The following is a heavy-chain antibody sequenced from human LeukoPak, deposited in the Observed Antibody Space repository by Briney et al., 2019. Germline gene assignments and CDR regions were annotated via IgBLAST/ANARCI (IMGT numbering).Heavy chain of an antibody. CDR2: IKLDGSEK. CDR1: GFTFSSYW. Sequence: PGGSLRLSCAASGFTFSSYWRSWVRQAPGKGLEWVANIKLDGSEKYYVASGKGRFTISRDNAKNSLYLQMNSLRAEDTAVYYCARDRDYYGSWDAFDIWGQGTMVTVSS. V-gene: IGHV3-7*05. J-gene: IGHJ3*02. D-gene: IGHD3-10*01. CDR3: ARDRDYYGSWDAFDI.